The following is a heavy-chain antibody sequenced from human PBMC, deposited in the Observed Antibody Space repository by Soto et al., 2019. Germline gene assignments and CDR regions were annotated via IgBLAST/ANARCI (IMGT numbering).Heavy chain of an antibody. CDR2: INAGNGNT. J-gene: IGHJ4*02. Sequence: ASVKVSCKASGYTFTIYSMHWVRQAPGQRLEWMGWINAGNGNTKYSQKFQGRVTITRDTSASTAYMELSSLRSEDTAVYYCARTSGYYLDDYWGQGTLVTVSS. CDR1: GYTFTIYS. D-gene: IGHD3-22*01. V-gene: IGHV1-3*01. CDR3: ARTSGYYLDDY.